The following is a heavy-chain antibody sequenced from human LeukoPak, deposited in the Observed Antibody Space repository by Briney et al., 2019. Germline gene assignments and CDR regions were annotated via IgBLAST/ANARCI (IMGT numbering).Heavy chain of an antibody. J-gene: IGHJ4*02. V-gene: IGHV3-15*01. CDR1: GFTFSNAW. Sequence: GGSLRLSCAASGFTFSNAWMSWVRQAPGKGLEWVGRIKSKTDGGTTDYAAPVKGRFTISRDDSKNTLYLQMNSLKTEDTAVYYCTTDDGYWPLTMVDYWGQGTLVTVSS. D-gene: IGHD3-10*01. CDR3: TTDDGYWPLTMVDY. CDR2: IKSKTDGGTT.